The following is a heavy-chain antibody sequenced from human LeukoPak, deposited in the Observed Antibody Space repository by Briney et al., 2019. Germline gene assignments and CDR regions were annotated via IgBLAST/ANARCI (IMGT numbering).Heavy chain of an antibody. CDR1: GGSISSYY. CDR2: IYTSGST. D-gene: IGHD2-2*01. CDR3: ATEYQLLRGAFDI. V-gene: IGHV4-4*07. Sequence: SETLSLTCTVSGGSISSYYWSWIRQPAGKGLEWIGGIYTSGSTNYNPSLKSRVTMSVDTSKNQFSLKLSSVTAADTAVYYCATEYQLLRGAFDIWGQGTMVTVSS. J-gene: IGHJ3*02.